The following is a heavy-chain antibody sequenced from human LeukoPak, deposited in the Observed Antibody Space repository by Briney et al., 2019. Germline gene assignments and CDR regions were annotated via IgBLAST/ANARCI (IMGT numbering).Heavy chain of an antibody. CDR3: ARHDFWSGYGY. CDR2: IIPILGIA. J-gene: IGHJ4*02. D-gene: IGHD3-3*01. CDR1: GGTFSSYA. V-gene: IGHV1-69*04. Sequence: EASVKVSCKASGGTFSSYAISWVRQAPGQGLEWMGRIIPILGIANYAQKFQGRVTITADKSTSTAYMELSSLRSEDTAVYYCARHDFWSGYGYWGQGTLVTVSS.